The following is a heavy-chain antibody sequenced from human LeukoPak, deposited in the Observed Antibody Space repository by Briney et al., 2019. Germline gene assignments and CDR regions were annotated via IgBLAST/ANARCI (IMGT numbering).Heavy chain of an antibody. J-gene: IGHJ3*02. D-gene: IGHD6-19*01. V-gene: IGHV3-21*01. CDR1: GFTFNTYR. CDR3: ARYGNGEWLAHYAFDI. CDR2: ISSTSSSI. Sequence: GGSLRLSCAASGFTFNTYRMNWVRQAPGKGLEWVSSISSTSSSIDYADSVKGRFTISRDNAKNSLDLQMNSLRAEDTAVYYCARYGNGEWLAHYAFDIWGQGTMVTVSS.